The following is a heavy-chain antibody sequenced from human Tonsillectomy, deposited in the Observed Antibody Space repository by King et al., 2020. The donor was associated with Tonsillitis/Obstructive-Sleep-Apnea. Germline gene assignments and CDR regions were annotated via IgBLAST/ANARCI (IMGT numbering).Heavy chain of an antibody. J-gene: IGHJ4*02. CDR3: AREYFYHSSGYYDY. D-gene: IGHD3-22*01. CDR2: INHSGST. CDR1: GGSFSGYF. Sequence: VQLQQWGAGLLKPSETLSLTCAVYGGSFSGYFWSWIRQPPGKGLEWIGEINHSGSTNYNPSLKSRVTISLDTSKNQFSLSLSSATAADTAMYYCAREYFYHSSGYYDYWGQGTLVTVSS. V-gene: IGHV4-34*01.